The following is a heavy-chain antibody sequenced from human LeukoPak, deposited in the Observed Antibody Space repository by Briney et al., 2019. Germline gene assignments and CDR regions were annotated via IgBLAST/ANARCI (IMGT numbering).Heavy chain of an antibody. Sequence: RGASVKVSCKASGYTFTSYYIFWVRQPPGQGLEWMGIINPRTGSTSYSQKFQGRVTMTRDMSTSTVYMELSSLRSEDTALYYCARGVHVRVYDSNPHYGHYWGQGTLVTVSS. CDR1: GYTFTSYY. CDR3: ARGVHVRVYDSNPHYGHY. CDR2: INPRTGST. J-gene: IGHJ4*02. D-gene: IGHD3-22*01. V-gene: IGHV1-46*01.